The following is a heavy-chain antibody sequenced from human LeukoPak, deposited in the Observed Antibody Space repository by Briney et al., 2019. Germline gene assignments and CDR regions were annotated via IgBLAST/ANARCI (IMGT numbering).Heavy chain of an antibody. V-gene: IGHV4-38-2*02. J-gene: IGHJ6*02. CDR3: ARGSSSRGYYYYGMDV. D-gene: IGHD6-13*01. CDR2: IYHSGST. Sequence: SETLSLTCTVSGYSISSGYYWGWIRQPPGKGLEWIGSIYHSGSTYYNPSLKSRVTISVDTSKNQFSLKLSSVTAADTAVYYCARGSSSRGYYYYGMDVWGQGTTVTVSS. CDR1: GYSISSGYY.